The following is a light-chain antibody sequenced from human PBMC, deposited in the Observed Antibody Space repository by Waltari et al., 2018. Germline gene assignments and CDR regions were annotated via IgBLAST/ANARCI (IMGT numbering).Light chain of an antibody. J-gene: IGKJ2*01. CDR1: QDINAY. V-gene: IGKV3-11*01. CDR3: QQYNKWPRT. CDR2: DTS. Sequence: IVLTQSPVTLSLSPGERATLSCRASQDINAYVGWYQQKPGQAPRLLIYDTSNRAAGVSARFSGSGSGTDFTLTISSLEPEDFATYYCQQYNKWPRTFGQGTKLEIK.